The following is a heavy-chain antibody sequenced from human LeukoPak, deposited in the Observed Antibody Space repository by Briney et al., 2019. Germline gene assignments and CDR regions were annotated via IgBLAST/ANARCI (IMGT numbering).Heavy chain of an antibody. Sequence: ASVKVSCKASGYTFTAYYIHWVRQAPGQGLEWMGWISPNSGGTDYAQKFQGRVTMTRNTSISTAYVELSSLTSDDTAVYYCAIQPWGSGNNWYFDLWGRGTLVTVSS. J-gene: IGHJ2*01. CDR2: ISPNSGGT. V-gene: IGHV1-2*02. CDR3: AIQPWGSGNNWYFDL. CDR1: GYTFTAYY. D-gene: IGHD7-27*01.